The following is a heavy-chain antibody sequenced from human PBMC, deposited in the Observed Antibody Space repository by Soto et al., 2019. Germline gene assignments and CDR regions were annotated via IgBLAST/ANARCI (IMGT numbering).Heavy chain of an antibody. J-gene: IGHJ2*01. Sequence: SETLSLTCTVSGGSLSPYSWSWIRQPHGTGPEWVGYIYYSGTTNYTPSLKSHLTMSVSTSKKQRSLRLSSVTAADTAVYYCARVRWPFSSLEPPWYFDLWGGGALVTVS. CDR2: IYYSGTT. D-gene: IGHD2-15*01. V-gene: IGHV4-59*01. CDR3: ARVRWPFSSLEPPWYFDL. CDR1: GGSLSPYS.